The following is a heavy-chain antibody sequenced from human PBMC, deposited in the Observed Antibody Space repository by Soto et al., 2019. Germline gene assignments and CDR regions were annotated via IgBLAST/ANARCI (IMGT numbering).Heavy chain of an antibody. V-gene: IGHV3-21*01. CDR3: AKVGILRTNFRWFDL. CDR2: ITISGNYI. CDR1: GFAFQTYT. D-gene: IGHD1-20*01. Sequence: GGSLRLSCAASGFAFQTYTMEWLRQPPGKGLEWVSSITISGNYIYYADSVKGRFTISRDNGRNSVYLQMNSLRAEDTAVYYCAKVGILRTNFRWFDLWGQGTLVTVSS. J-gene: IGHJ5*02.